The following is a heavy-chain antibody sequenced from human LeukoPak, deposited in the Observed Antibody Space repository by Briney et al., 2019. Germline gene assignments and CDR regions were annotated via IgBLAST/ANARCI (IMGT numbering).Heavy chain of an antibody. V-gene: IGHV1-18*01. D-gene: IGHD3-10*01. CDR1: GYTFTSYG. CDR3: ARNYGSGSPIDY. Sequence: ASVTVSFTASGYTFTSYGISWVRQAPGQGLEWMGWISAYNGNTNYAQKLQGRVTMTTDTSTSTAYMELRSLRSDDTAVYYCARNYGSGSPIDYWGQGTLVTVSS. J-gene: IGHJ4*02. CDR2: ISAYNGNT.